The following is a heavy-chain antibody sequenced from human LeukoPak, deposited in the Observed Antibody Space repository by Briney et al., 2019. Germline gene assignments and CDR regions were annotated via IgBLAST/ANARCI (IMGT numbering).Heavy chain of an antibody. Sequence: SETLSLTCTVSGDSISSGDYYWSWIRQPAGKGLEWIGRISSSGSTNYNPSLKSRVTISVDTSKNQFSLKLSSVTAADTAVYYCARDGSSGWYANFDYWGQGTLVTVSS. D-gene: IGHD6-19*01. CDR3: ARDGSSGWYANFDY. V-gene: IGHV4-61*02. CDR2: ISSSGST. CDR1: GDSISSGDYY. J-gene: IGHJ4*02.